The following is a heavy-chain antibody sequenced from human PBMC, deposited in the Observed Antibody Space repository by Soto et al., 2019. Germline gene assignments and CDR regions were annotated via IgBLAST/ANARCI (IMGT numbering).Heavy chain of an antibody. CDR1: GGSISSGGHY. J-gene: IGHJ5*02. CDR2: IFYSGNT. CDR3: ARGSGSHGWFDP. Sequence: SETLSLTCTVSGGSISSGGHYWSWIRQHPGKGLEWIGYIFYSGNTYYNPSLKSRLIISVDTSRNQFSLKLSSVTAADTAVYFCARGSGSHGWFDPWSQGTQVTVSS. V-gene: IGHV4-31*03. D-gene: IGHD1-26*01.